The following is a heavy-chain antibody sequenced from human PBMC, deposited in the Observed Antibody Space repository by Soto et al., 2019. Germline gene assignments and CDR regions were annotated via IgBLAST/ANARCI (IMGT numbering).Heavy chain of an antibody. Sequence: SETVSLTCTVSGGSISSYYWSWIRQPPGKGLEWIGYIYYSGSTNYNPSLKSRVTISVDTSKNQFSLKLSSVTAADTAVYYCARGPRIAAAAEYFQHWDQGTLVTVS. J-gene: IGHJ1*01. CDR1: GGSISSYY. V-gene: IGHV4-59*01. CDR3: ARGPRIAAAAEYFQH. CDR2: IYYSGST. D-gene: IGHD6-13*01.